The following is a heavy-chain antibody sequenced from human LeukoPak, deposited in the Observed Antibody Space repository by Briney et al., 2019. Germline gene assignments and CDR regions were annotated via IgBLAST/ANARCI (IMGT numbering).Heavy chain of an antibody. V-gene: IGHV3-21*01. CDR3: ARDAYDPPHYYMDV. CDR1: GFTFSSYS. CDR2: ISSSSSYI. Sequence: PGGSLRLSCAASGFTFSSYSMNWVHQAPGKGLEWVSSISSSSSYIYYADSVKGRFTISRDNAKNSLYLQMNSLRAEDTAVYYCARDAYDPPHYYMDVWGKGTTVTVSS. D-gene: IGHD3-3*01. J-gene: IGHJ6*03.